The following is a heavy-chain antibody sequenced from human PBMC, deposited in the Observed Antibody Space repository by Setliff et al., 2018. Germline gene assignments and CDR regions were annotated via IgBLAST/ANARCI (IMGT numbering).Heavy chain of an antibody. D-gene: IGHD2-8*01. CDR2: ISPGNGNT. CDR1: GYSFTSYT. CDR3: ARIGFGYYSTSGAWYFDN. Sequence: GASVKVSCKASGYSFTSYTIHWARQAPGQGLEWMGWISPGNGNTAYSQKIQDRVTITRGTSASTAYMELSSLRSEDTAVYYCARIGFGYYSTSGAWYFDNWGQGTLVTVSS. V-gene: IGHV1-3*01. J-gene: IGHJ4*02.